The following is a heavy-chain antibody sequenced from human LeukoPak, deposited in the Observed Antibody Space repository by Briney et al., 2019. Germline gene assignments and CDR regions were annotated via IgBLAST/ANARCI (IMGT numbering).Heavy chain of an antibody. D-gene: IGHD3-22*01. V-gene: IGHV3-20*04. CDR3: AGYYYDSSRGFDP. J-gene: IGHJ5*02. CDR2: INWNGGST. Sequence: GGSLRLSSAASGFSFDDYGMSWVRQAPGKGLEWVCDINWNGGSTGYADSVKGRFTISRDNAKKSLYLQMNSLRAEDTALYYCAGYYYDSSRGFDPWGQGTLVTVSA. CDR1: GFSFDDYG.